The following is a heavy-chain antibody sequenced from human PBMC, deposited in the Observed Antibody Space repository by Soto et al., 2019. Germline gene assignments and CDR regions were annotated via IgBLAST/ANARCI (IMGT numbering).Heavy chain of an antibody. Sequence: SETLSLTCSVSGDSINSDKYYWGWIRQPPGKGLEWIGSIYFRGNTYYNPSLQTRVTISLDKSKSQLSLKLNSVNAADSAVYFCARLEGLATISYYFDFWGQGALVTVSS. J-gene: IGHJ4*02. CDR2: IYFRGNT. V-gene: IGHV4-39*01. CDR3: ARLEGLATISYYFDF. D-gene: IGHD3-9*01. CDR1: GDSINSDKYY.